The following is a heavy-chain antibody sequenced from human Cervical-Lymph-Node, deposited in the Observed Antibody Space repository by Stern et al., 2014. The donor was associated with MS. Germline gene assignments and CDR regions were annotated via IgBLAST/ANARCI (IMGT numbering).Heavy chain of an antibody. CDR2: INYKGST. CDR1: GGSISTFY. V-gene: IGHV4-59*01. Sequence: QLQLQESGPGLVKPSETLSLTCTVSGGSISTFYWNWIRQPPGQGLEWIGQINYKGSTNYNPSLKSRVTISVDTSKNQFSLKLSSVTAADTAVYYCGRRDYYDSSGYYDDAFDVWGQGTMVTVSS. CDR3: GRRDYYDSSGYYDDAFDV. D-gene: IGHD3-22*01. J-gene: IGHJ3*01.